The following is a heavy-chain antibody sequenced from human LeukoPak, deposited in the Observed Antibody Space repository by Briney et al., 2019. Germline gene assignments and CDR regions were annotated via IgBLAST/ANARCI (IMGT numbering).Heavy chain of an antibody. Sequence: KAGGSLRLSCVGSPTFPFSDYSMNWVRQAPGKGLEWVSSISRTGGDIYYADSVKGRFTISRDNSKNTLYLQMNSLRAEDTAVYYCSRSGSYGWFDPWGQGTLVTVSS. V-gene: IGHV3-21*04. CDR1: PTFPFSDYS. CDR3: SRSGSYGWFDP. D-gene: IGHD1-26*01. J-gene: IGHJ5*02. CDR2: ISRTGGDI.